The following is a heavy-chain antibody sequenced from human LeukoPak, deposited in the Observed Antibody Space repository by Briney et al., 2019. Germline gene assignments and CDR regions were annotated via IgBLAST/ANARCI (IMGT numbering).Heavy chain of an antibody. CDR1: GFTFSSYW. J-gene: IGHJ6*03. V-gene: IGHV3-7*01. CDR3: AREAVTTRITYYYYMDV. Sequence: GGSLRLSCAASGFTFSSYWMSWVRQAPGKGLEWVANIKQDGSEKYYVDSVKGRFTISRDNAKNSLYLQMNSLRAEDTAVYYCAREAVTTRITYYYYMDVWGKGTTVTVSS. CDR2: IKQDGSEK. D-gene: IGHD4-11*01.